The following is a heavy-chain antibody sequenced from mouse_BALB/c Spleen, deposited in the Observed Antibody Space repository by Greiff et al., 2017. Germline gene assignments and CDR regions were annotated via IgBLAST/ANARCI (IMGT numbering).Heavy chain of an antibody. J-gene: IGHJ3*01. Sequence: QVQLQQSGAELAKPGASVKMSCKASGYTFTSYWMHWVKQRPGQGLEWIGYINPSTGYTEYNQKFKDKATLTADKSSSTAYMQLSSLTSEDSAVYYCARGETRFAYWGQGTLVTVSA. CDR1: GYTFTSYW. V-gene: IGHV1-7*01. CDR2: INPSTGYT. CDR3: ARGETRFAY.